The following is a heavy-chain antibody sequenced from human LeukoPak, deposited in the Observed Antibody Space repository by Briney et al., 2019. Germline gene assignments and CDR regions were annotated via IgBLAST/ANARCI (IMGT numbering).Heavy chain of an antibody. D-gene: IGHD3-22*01. Sequence: PSETLSLTCAVSGGSISSSNWWSWVRQPPGKGLEWIGEIYHSGSTNYNPSLKSRVTISVDKSKNQFSLKLSSVTAADTAVYYCARDDYYGSSRAFDIWGQGTMVTVSS. J-gene: IGHJ3*02. CDR2: IYHSGST. CDR1: GGSISSSNW. CDR3: ARDDYYGSSRAFDI. V-gene: IGHV4-4*02.